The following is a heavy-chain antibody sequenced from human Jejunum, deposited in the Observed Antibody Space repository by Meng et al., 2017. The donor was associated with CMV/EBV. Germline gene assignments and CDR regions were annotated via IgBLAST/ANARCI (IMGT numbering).Heavy chain of an antibody. CDR1: GYPFADYY. V-gene: IGHV1-69-2*01. CDR3: ATERYP. Sequence: APGGISCKVSGYPFADYYLHWVRQAPGKGLEWMGLVDPEDSDTMYAESFQGRLIISADASTYTAYMELSGLRSEDTATYYCATERYPWGQGTLVTVSS. J-gene: IGHJ5*02. CDR2: VDPEDSDT. D-gene: IGHD2-15*01.